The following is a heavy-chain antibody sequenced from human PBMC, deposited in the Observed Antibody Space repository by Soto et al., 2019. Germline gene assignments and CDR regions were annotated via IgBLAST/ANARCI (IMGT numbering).Heavy chain of an antibody. Sequence: LSLTCTVSGGSISSYYWSWIRQPPGKGLEWIGYIYYSGSTNYNPSLKSRVTISVDTSKNQFSLKLSSVTAADTAVYYCAREVIRGVIITWGQGTLVTVSS. CDR2: IYYSGST. D-gene: IGHD3-10*01. V-gene: IGHV4-59*01. J-gene: IGHJ5*02. CDR1: GGSISSYY. CDR3: AREVIRGVIIT.